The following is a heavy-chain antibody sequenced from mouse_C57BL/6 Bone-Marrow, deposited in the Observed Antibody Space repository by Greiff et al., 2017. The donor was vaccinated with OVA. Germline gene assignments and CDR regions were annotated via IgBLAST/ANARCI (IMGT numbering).Heavy chain of an antibody. CDR1: GYTFTDYE. Sequence: QVQLQQSGAGLVRPGASVTLSCKASGYTFTDYEMHWVKQTPVHGLEWIGAIDPETGGTAYNQKFKGKAILTADKSSSTAYMELRSLTSEDSAVYYCTNYYGSSYWFAYWGQGTLVTVSA. D-gene: IGHD1-1*01. J-gene: IGHJ3*01. V-gene: IGHV1-15*01. CDR3: TNYYGSSYWFAY. CDR2: IDPETGGT.